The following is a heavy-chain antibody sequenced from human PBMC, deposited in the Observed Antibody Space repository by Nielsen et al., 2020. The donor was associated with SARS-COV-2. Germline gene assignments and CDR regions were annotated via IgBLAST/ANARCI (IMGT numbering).Heavy chain of an antibody. CDR3: ARAVWSGYSDY. V-gene: IGHV4-30-4*01. J-gene: IGHJ4*02. CDR2: IYYSGST. D-gene: IGHD3-3*01. CDR1: GGSISSYY. Sequence: SETLSLTCTVSGGSISSYYWSWIRQPPGKGLEWIGYIYYSGSTYYNPSLKSRVTISVDTSKNQFSLKLSSVTAADTALYYCARAVWSGYSDYWGQGTLVTASS.